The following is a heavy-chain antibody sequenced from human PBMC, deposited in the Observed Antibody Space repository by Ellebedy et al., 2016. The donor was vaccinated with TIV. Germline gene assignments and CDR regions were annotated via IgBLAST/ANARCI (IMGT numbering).Heavy chain of an antibody. D-gene: IGHD3-22*01. CDR1: GFTVSSNY. J-gene: IGHJ4*02. CDR3: ARLSKYYYDSSTYYYPVDY. Sequence: GESLKISCAASGFTVSSNYMSWVRQAPGKGLEWVSSIGRASNYKYYADSVQGRFTVSRDNARNSLYLQMNSLRAEDTAVYYCARLSKYYYDSSTYYYPVDYWGQGTLVTVSS. CDR2: IGRASNYK. V-gene: IGHV3-21*01.